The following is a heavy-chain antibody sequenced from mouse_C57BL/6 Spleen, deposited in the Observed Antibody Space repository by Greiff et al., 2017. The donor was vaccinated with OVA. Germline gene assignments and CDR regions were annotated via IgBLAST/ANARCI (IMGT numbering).Heavy chain of an antibody. CDR1: GYAFSSSW. V-gene: IGHV1-82*01. D-gene: IGHD2-10*02. CDR3: ASSLENYYAMDY. J-gene: IGHJ4*01. Sequence: VQLQQSGPELVKPGASVKISCKASGYAFSSSWMNWMNWIGRIYPGDGDTNYNGKFKGKATLTADKSSSTAYMQLSSLTSEDSAVYFCASSLENYYAMDYWGQGTSVTVSS. CDR2: IYPGDGDT.